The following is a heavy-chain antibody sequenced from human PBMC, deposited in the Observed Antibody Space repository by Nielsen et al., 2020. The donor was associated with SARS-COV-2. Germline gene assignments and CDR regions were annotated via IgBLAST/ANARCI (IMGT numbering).Heavy chain of an antibody. D-gene: IGHD7-27*01. CDR1: GGSISSRHW. Sequence: SETLSLTCAVSGGSISSRHWWRWVRPPPGKGLEWIGEIYHSGNTNYNPSLKSRVTISVDKSKNQFSLELRSVTAADTAVYYCARDCSCGLGSSPSYYFDYWGQGTLVTVSS. CDR3: ARDCSCGLGSSPSYYFDY. CDR2: IYHSGNT. J-gene: IGHJ4*02. V-gene: IGHV4-4*02.